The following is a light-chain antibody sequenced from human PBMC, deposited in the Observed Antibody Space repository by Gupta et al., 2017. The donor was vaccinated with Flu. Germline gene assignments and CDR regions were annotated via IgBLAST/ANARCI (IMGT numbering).Light chain of an antibody. CDR1: NIAGKT. CDR2: DDT. V-gene: IGLV3-21*02. J-gene: IGLJ3*02. Sequence: GNNIAGKTVHWSQQKPGQAPVLVVYDDTFRPSGIPERFSGSNSGNTATLTMSRVEAGDEADYYCQVWDSSSDHPGVFGGGTKLTVL. CDR3: QVWDSSSDHPGV.